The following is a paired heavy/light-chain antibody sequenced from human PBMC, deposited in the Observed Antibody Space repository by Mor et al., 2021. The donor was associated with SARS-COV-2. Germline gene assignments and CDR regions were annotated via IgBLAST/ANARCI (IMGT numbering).Light chain of an antibody. CDR1: QSILYSSNNNNY. CDR2: WAS. V-gene: IGKV4-1*01. CDR3: QQYYSTTWT. J-gene: IGKJ1*01. Sequence: DIVMTQSPDSLAVSLGERATINCKSSQSILYSSNNNNYLAWYQQKPGQPPKLLIYWASTRESGVPDRFSGSGSGTDFTLTISSLQAEDVAVYYCQQYYSTTWTFGQGTKVEIK.
Heavy chain of an antibody. CDR2: ITSDGGIT. D-gene: IGHD3-10*01. J-gene: IGHJ4*02. CDR3: ARDLRGAADY. Sequence: EVQLVESGGGLVQPGGSLRLSCAASGFIFNTYAMHWVRQAPGKGLEYVSSITSDGGITYYANSVKGRFTISRDNSKNTLYLQMGSLRGEDMAVYYCARDLRGAADYWGQGTLVTVSS. CDR1: GFIFNTYA. V-gene: IGHV3-64*01.